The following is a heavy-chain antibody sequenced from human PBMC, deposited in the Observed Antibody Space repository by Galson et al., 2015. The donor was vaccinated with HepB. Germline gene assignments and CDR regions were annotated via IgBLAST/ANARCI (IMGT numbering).Heavy chain of an antibody. D-gene: IGHD3-10*01. CDR2: ISSDGGRT. CDR1: GFTFSSYG. J-gene: IGHJ4*02. CDR3: VKAYYYGSGYPDY. Sequence: SLRLSCAASGFTFSSYGMHWVRQAPGKGLEYVSAISSDGGRTYYADSVKGRFTISRDNSKNTMYLQMSSLRVGDTALYYCVKAYYYGSGYPDYWGQGTLVTVSS. V-gene: IGHV3-64D*06.